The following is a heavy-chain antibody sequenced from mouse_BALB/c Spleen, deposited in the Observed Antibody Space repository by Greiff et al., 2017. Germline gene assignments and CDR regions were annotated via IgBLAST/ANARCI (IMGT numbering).Heavy chain of an antibody. CDR3: ARSDSYFDY. V-gene: IGHV5-12-2*01. D-gene: IGHD2-12*01. CDR2: ISNGGGST. J-gene: IGHJ3*01. Sequence: DVMLVESGGGLVQPGGSLKLSCAASGFTFSSYTMSWVRQTPEKRLEWVAYISNGGGSTYYPDTVKGRFTISRDNAKNTLYLQMSSLKSEDTAMYYCARSDSYFDYWGQGTLVTVSA. CDR1: GFTFSSYT.